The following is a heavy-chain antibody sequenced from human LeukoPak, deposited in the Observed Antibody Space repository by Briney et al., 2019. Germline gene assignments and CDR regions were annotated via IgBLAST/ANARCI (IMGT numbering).Heavy chain of an antibody. Sequence: SGGPLRLSCAASGFTFSSYSMNWVRQAAGKGLEWVSYISTSASTIYYADSVKGRFTISRDNAKNSLYLQMNNLRVEDTAVYYCARTLVRGVMGIGYWGQGTLVTVSS. CDR3: ARTLVRGVMGIGY. J-gene: IGHJ4*02. CDR2: ISTSASTI. CDR1: GFTFSSYS. D-gene: IGHD3-10*01. V-gene: IGHV3-48*04.